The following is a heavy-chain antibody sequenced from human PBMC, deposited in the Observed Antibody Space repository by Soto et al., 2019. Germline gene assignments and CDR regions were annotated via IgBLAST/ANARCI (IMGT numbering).Heavy chain of an antibody. Sequence: PSETLSLTCAVYGGSFSGYYWSWIRQPPGKGLEWIGEINHSGSTNYNPSLKSRVTISVDTSKNQFSLKLSSVTAADTAVYYCARTVLLGYCSCGSCSPYRDYFDYRGQGTAVPVSS. CDR2: INHSGST. D-gene: IGHD2-15*01. V-gene: IGHV4-34*01. CDR3: ARTVLLGYCSCGSCSPYRDYFDY. CDR1: GGSFSGYY. J-gene: IGHJ4*02.